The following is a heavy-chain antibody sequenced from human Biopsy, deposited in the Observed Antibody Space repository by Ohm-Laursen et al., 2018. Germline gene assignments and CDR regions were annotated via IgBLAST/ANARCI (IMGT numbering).Heavy chain of an antibody. V-gene: IGHV4-59*12. CDR3: ARDSPSYADYPFDY. D-gene: IGHD4-17*01. Sequence: SETLSLTCTVSGDSISSYYWSWIRQPPGKGLQWIGYVYYTGSTDYNPSLQSRVTISVDTSKNRFSLRLRSVTAADTAVYYCARDSPSYADYPFDYWGQGTLVTVSS. CDR1: GDSISSYY. J-gene: IGHJ4*02. CDR2: VYYTGST.